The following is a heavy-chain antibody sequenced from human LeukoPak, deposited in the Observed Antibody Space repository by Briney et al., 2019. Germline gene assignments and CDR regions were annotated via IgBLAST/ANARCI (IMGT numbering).Heavy chain of an antibody. J-gene: IGHJ4*02. V-gene: IGHV4-4*07. D-gene: IGHD1-26*01. Sequence: SETLSLTCTVSGGFIRTYYWSWIRQPAGKGLEWIGRIDTTGNTNYNPSLKSRVTMSVDTAVNQFSLNLNSVTAADTAVYYCAKDGGIAGATFTGVIDHWGQGTLVAVSS. CDR1: GGFIRTYY. CDR3: AKDGGIAGATFTGVIDH. CDR2: IDTTGNT.